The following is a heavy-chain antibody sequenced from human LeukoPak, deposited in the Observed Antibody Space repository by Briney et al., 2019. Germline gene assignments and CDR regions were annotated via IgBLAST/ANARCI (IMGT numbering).Heavy chain of an antibody. V-gene: IGHV3-30*04. CDR3: ARVQGRYSYGSGFDS. CDR2: ISYDGSNK. D-gene: IGHD5-18*01. Sequence: PGRSLRLPCEASGFTFKWYAMHWVRQAPGKGLEWVAVISYDGSNKYYADSVKGRFTISRDNSKNTLYLQMNSLRAEDTAVYYCARVQGRYSYGSGFDSWGQGTLVTVSS. CDR1: GFTFKWYA. J-gene: IGHJ4*02.